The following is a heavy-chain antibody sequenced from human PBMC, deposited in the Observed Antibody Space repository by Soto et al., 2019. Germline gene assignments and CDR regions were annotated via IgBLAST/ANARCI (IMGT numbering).Heavy chain of an antibody. J-gene: IGHJ6*02. CDR1: GGSISSYY. V-gene: IGHV4-59*12. D-gene: IGHD2-8*01. CDR2: ISYSGST. Sequence: PSETLSLTCTVSGGSISSYYWSWIRQPPGKGLEWIGYISYSGSTNYNPSLKSRVTISVDTSKNQFSLKLSSVTAADTAVYYCARDYCTNGVCYYGTDVWGQGTTVTVSS. CDR3: ARDYCTNGVCYYGTDV.